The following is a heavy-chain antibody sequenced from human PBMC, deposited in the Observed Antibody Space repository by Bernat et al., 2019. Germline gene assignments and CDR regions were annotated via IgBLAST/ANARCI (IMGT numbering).Heavy chain of an antibody. J-gene: IGHJ4*02. CDR3: ARVCMRYDVWRGYYSPSYFDS. CDR2: ISAYNGNT. Sequence: QVQLVQSGAEVKKPGASVKVSCKASGYTFTSYGISWVRQAPGQGLEWMGWISAYNGNTNYAQKLQGRVTMTTDTSTSTAYMELRSLRSDGTAVYYCARVCMRYDVWRGYYSPSYFDSWGQGTLVTVSS. CDR1: GYTFTSYG. D-gene: IGHD3-3*01. V-gene: IGHV1-18*01.